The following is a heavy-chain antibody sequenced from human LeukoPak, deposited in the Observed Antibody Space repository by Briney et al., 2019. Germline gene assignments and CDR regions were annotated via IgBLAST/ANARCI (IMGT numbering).Heavy chain of an antibody. J-gene: IGHJ4*02. D-gene: IGHD4-17*01. Sequence: GESLKISCKGSGYSFTSCWISWVRQMPGKGLEWMGRIDPSDSYTNYSPSFQGHVTISADKSISTAYLQWSSLEASDTAMYYCARLVGYGDYSLDYWGQGTLVTVSS. CDR2: IDPSDSYT. V-gene: IGHV5-10-1*01. CDR3: ARLVGYGDYSLDY. CDR1: GYSFTSCW.